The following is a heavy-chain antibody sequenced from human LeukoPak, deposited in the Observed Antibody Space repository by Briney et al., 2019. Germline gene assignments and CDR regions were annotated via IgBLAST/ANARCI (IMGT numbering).Heavy chain of an antibody. J-gene: IGHJ4*02. CDR1: GFTFSSYA. CDR2: IYSGGST. CDR3: ARQLWFGEYPDDY. V-gene: IGHV3-66*04. D-gene: IGHD3-10*01. Sequence: PGGSLRLSCAASGFTFSSYAMSWVRQAPGKGLEWVSVIYSGGSTYYADSVKGRFTISRDNSKNTLYLQMNSLRAEDTAVYYCARQLWFGEYPDDYWGQGTLVTVSS.